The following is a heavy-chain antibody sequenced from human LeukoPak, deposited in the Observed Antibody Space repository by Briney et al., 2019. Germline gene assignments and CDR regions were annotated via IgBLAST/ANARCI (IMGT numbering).Heavy chain of an antibody. CDR1: GFTFSSYA. J-gene: IGHJ6*03. D-gene: IGHD6-13*01. Sequence: RGSLRLSCAASGFTFSSYAMHWVRQAPGMGLEWVAVISYGGSNKYYADSVKGRFTISRDNSKNTLYLQMNSLRAEDTAVYYCAREKSSSWYAHYYYYYYMDVWGKGTTVTVSS. CDR2: ISYGGSNK. CDR3: AREKSSSWYAHYYYYYYMDV. V-gene: IGHV3-30-3*01.